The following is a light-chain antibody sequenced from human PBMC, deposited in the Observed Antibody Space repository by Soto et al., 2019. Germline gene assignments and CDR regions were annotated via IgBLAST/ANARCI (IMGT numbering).Light chain of an antibody. J-gene: IGKJ1*01. Sequence: DIQLTQSPSFLSASVGDRVTITCRASQDINNYLAWYQQKPGKAPKFLIYAASTLQSGVPSRFSGGGSGTEFTLTISSLQPEDFASYYCLQLRMYPWTFGQGTKVEIK. V-gene: IGKV1-9*01. CDR3: LQLRMYPWT. CDR1: QDINNY. CDR2: AAS.